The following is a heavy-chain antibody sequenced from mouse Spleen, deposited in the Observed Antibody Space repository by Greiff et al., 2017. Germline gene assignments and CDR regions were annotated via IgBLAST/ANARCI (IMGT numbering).Heavy chain of an antibody. D-gene: IGHD2-12*01. CDR3: ARDDVGFCAY. J-gene: IGHJ3*01. CDR1: GYTFTSYW. CDR2: IDPSDSYT. Sequence: QVQLQQPGAELVMPGASVKLSCKASGYTFTSYWMHWVKQRPGQGLEWIGVIDPSDSYTNYNQKFKGKATLTVDTSSSTAYMQLSSLTSEDSAVYYCARDDVGFCAYWGQGTLVTVAA. V-gene: IGHV1-59*01.